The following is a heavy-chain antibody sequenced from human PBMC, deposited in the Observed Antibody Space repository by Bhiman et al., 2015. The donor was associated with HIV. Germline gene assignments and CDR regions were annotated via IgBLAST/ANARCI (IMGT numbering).Heavy chain of an antibody. CDR2: ISSTSAYI. D-gene: IGHD5-18*01. CDR1: GFTFSTYN. CDR3: ARGYTYGHGRLGFDY. J-gene: IGHJ4*02. Sequence: EVQLVESGGGLVKPGGSLRLSCAASGFTFSTYNMNWVRQAPGKGLEWVSLISSTSAYIFWADSVKGRFAISRDNANLQMNSLRAEDTGVYYCARGYTYGHGRLGFDYWGQGTLVTVSS. V-gene: IGHV3-21*01.